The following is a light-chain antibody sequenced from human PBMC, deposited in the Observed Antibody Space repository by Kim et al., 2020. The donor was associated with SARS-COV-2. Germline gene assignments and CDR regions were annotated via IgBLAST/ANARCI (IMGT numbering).Light chain of an antibody. J-gene: IGLJ2*01. Sequence: SVKLTCNLSSGHSNYAIAWHQQQPEKGPRYLMKLNSDGSHSKGDGIPDRFSGSSSGAERYLTISSLQSEDEADYYCQTWGTGIVVFGGGTQLTVL. CDR2: LNSDGSH. CDR1: SGHSNYA. CDR3: QTWGTGIVV. V-gene: IGLV4-69*01.